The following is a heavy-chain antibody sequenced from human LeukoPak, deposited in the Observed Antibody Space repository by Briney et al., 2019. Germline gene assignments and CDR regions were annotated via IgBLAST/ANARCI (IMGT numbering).Heavy chain of an antibody. CDR3: ASEAINYYDSSGYFP. Sequence: GPVKVSCKASGYTFTGYYMHWVRQAPGQGLEWMGWINPNSGGTNYAQKFQGRVTMTRDTSISTAYMELSRLRSDDTAVYYCASEAINYYDSSGYFPWGQGTLVTVSS. J-gene: IGHJ5*02. V-gene: IGHV1-2*02. CDR2: INPNSGGT. D-gene: IGHD3-22*01. CDR1: GYTFTGYY.